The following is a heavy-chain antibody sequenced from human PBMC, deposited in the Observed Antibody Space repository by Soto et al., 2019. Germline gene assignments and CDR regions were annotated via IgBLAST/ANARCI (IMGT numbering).Heavy chain of an antibody. CDR1: GYSFTSLD. Sequence: DSVKVSCKASGYSFTSLDINWVRQTAGQGLEWMGWMQPSTGRTGYAQKFQGRVTMTRDTSINTAYMELTTLTSDDTAFYYCARGVSAGVDYWGQGTLGTVSS. CDR3: ARGVSAGVDY. V-gene: IGHV1-8*01. CDR2: MQPSTGRT. D-gene: IGHD1-26*01. J-gene: IGHJ4*02.